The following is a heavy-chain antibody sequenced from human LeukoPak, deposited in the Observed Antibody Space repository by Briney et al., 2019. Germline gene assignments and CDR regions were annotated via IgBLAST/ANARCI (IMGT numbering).Heavy chain of an antibody. CDR3: ARSVRYFDWFGY. V-gene: IGHV1-69*13. CDR2: IIPIFGTA. D-gene: IGHD3-9*01. CDR1: GGTFSSYA. J-gene: IGHJ5*01. Sequence: SVKVFCKASGGTFSSYAISWVRQAPGQGLEWMGGIIPIFGTANYAQKFQGRVTITADESTSTAYMELSSLRSEDTAVYYCARSVRYFDWFGYWGQGTLVTVSS.